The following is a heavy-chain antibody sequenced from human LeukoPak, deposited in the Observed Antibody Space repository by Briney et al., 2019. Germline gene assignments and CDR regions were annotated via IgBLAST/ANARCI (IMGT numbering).Heavy chain of an antibody. J-gene: IGHJ5*02. Sequence: PSETLSLTCTVSGGSISSSSYYWGWIRQPPGKGLEWIGSIYYSGSTYYNPSLKSRVTISVGTSKNQFSLKLSSVTAADTAVYYCARVRVDSSGWYQRVWWFDPWGQGTLVTVSS. CDR3: ARVRVDSSGWYQRVWWFDP. D-gene: IGHD6-19*01. CDR1: GGSISSSSYY. CDR2: IYYSGST. V-gene: IGHV4-39*07.